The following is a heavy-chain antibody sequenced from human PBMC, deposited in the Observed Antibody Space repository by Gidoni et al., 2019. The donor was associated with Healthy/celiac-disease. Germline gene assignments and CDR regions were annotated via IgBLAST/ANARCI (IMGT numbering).Heavy chain of an antibody. CDR1: GFTFCSYA. CDR3: ARGGGTVTTDQYYFDY. J-gene: IGHJ4*02. CDR2: ISYDGRNK. Sequence: QVQLVESGGGVVQPGRSLRLSCAASGFTFCSYAMHWVRQAPGKGLEWVAVISYDGRNKYYADSVKGRFTISRDNSKNTLYLQMNSLRAEDTAVYYCARGGGTVTTDQYYFDYWGQGTLVTVSS. D-gene: IGHD4-17*01. V-gene: IGHV3-30*01.